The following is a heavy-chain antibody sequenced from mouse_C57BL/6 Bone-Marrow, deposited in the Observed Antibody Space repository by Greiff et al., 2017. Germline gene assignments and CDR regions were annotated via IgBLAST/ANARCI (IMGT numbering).Heavy chain of an antibody. CDR2: IWRGGST. D-gene: IGHD1-1*01. CDR1: GFSLTSYG. Sequence: VQRVESGPGLVQPSQSLSITCTVSGFSLTSYGVHWVRQSPGKGLEWLGVIWRGGSTDYNAAFMSRLSITKDNSKSQVFFKMNSLQADDTAIYYCAKTREGSSYGYAMDYWGQGTSVTVSS. CDR3: AKTREGSSYGYAMDY. V-gene: IGHV2-5*01. J-gene: IGHJ4*01.